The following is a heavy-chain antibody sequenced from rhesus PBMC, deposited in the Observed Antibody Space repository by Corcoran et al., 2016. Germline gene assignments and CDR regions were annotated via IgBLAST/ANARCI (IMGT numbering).Heavy chain of an antibody. Sequence: QVQLQESGPGLVKPSETLSLTCAVSGVSISSPNWWTWIRQSPGKGMEWIGYIRGSSGNTFYNPSLRSRVTISKDTSKNEFSLQLNSVTAADAAVYFCARKAYDRGYYDAFDFWGQGLTVTVSS. D-gene: IGHD3-28*01. CDR1: GVSISSPNW. V-gene: IGHV4-65*01. CDR3: ARKAYDRGYYDAFDF. CDR2: IRGSSGNT. J-gene: IGHJ3*01.